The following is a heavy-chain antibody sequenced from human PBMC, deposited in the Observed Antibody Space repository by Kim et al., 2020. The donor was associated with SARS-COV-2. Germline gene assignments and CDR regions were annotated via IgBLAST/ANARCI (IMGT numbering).Heavy chain of an antibody. CDR2: IYSGGST. CDR3: ARDPSRPYYDYVWGSYRPYDYYGMDV. J-gene: IGHJ6*02. D-gene: IGHD3-16*02. CDR1: GFTVSSNY. Sequence: GGSLRLSCAASGFTVSSNYMSWVRQAPGKGLEWVSVIYSGGSTYYADSVKGRFTISRDNSKNTLYLQMNSLRAEDTAVYYCARDPSRPYYDYVWGSYRPYDYYGMDVWGQGTTVTVSS. V-gene: IGHV3-66*02.